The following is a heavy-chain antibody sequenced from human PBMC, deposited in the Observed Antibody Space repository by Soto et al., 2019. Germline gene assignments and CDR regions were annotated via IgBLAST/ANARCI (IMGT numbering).Heavy chain of an antibody. Sequence: GGSLRLSCSASGFTFISYGMHWVRQAPGKGLEWVAVISYDGSNKYYADSVKGRFTISRDNSKNTLYLQMNSLRAEDTAVYYCAKDGGRRGYSYGYPFDYWGQGT. V-gene: IGHV3-30*18. CDR2: ISYDGSNK. D-gene: IGHD5-18*01. CDR3: AKDGGRRGYSYGYPFDY. J-gene: IGHJ4*02. CDR1: GFTFISYG.